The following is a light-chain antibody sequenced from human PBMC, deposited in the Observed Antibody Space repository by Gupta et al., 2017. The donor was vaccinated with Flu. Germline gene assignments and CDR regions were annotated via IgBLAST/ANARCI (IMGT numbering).Light chain of an antibody. J-gene: IGKJ1*01. CDR2: GAA. Sequence: EIVMTQSPATLSVSPGERATLSCRASQSISSNLAWYQQTPGQAPRLLISGAATRATGIPTRFSGSGSGTDFTLIITSLQSEDFAVYYCQQDNTWPRTFGQGTKVEIK. CDR3: QQDNTWPRT. V-gene: IGKV3-15*01. CDR1: QSISSN.